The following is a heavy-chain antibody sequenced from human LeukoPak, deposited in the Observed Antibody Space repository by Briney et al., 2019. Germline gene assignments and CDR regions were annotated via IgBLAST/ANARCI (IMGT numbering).Heavy chain of an antibody. CDR3: ARLALGATSYYYYYGMDV. D-gene: IGHD1-26*01. J-gene: IGHJ6*02. Sequence: ASVKVSCKASGFTFTSSAVQWVRQARGQRLEWIGWIVVGSGNTNYAQKLQGRVTMTTDTSTSTAYMELRSLRSDDTAVYYCARLALGATSYYYYYGMDVWGQGTTVTVSS. CDR1: GFTFTSSA. V-gene: IGHV1-58*01. CDR2: IVVGSGNT.